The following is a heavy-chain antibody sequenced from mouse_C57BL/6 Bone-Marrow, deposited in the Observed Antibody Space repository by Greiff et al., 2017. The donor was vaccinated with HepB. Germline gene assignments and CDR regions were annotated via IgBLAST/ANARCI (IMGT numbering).Heavy chain of an antibody. J-gene: IGHJ3*01. D-gene: IGHD1-1*01. V-gene: IGHV1-50*01. Sequence: QVQLQQPGAELVKPGASVKLSCKASGYTFTSYWMQWVKQRPGQGLEWIGEIDPSDSYTNYNQKFKGKATLTVDTSSSTAYMQLSSLTSEDSSVYYCASVGLRPSYYGSSFCAYGGQGTLVTFSA. CDR3: ASVGLRPSYYGSSFCAY. CDR1: GYTFTSYW. CDR2: IDPSDSYT.